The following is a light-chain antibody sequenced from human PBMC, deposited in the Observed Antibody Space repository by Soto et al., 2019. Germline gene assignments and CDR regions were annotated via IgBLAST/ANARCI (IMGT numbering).Light chain of an antibody. Sequence: FQMTQSPSSLSASLGDRVTITCRASQRISNYLNWYQQKPGKAPKLLISAASNLQSGVPSRFSGSGSGTDFTLTINTLQPDDSATYYCQQTSNTLGTFGGGTKVEIK. CDR2: AAS. V-gene: IGKV1-39*01. J-gene: IGKJ4*01. CDR1: QRISNY. CDR3: QQTSNTLGT.